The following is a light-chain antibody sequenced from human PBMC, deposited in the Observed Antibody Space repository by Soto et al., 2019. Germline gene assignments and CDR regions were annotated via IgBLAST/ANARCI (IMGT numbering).Light chain of an antibody. J-gene: IGKJ2*01. V-gene: IGKV4-1*01. CDR3: QQYYSTPLT. Sequence: DIVMTQSPDSLAVSLGERATINCKSSQSVVYSSNNKNYLAWYQQKPGQPPKLLIYWASTRESVVPDRFSGSGSCTDFILTISSLQAEDVAVYYCQQYYSTPLTFGQGTKLEIK. CDR2: WAS. CDR1: QSVVYSSNNKNY.